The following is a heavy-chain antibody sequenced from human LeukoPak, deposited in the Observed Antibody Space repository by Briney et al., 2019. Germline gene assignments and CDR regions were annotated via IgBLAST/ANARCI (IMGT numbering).Heavy chain of an antibody. D-gene: IGHD2-2*01. CDR2: ISSSGSTI. V-gene: IGHV3-48*01. CDR3: AVLTYQLLDYYFDY. Sequence: GGSLRLSCAASGFIFSSYSMNWDRQAPGKGLEWVSYISSSGSTIYYADSVKGRFTISRDNAKNSLYLQMNSLRAEDTAVYYCAVLTYQLLDYYFDYWGQGTLVTVSS. CDR1: GFIFSSYS. J-gene: IGHJ4*02.